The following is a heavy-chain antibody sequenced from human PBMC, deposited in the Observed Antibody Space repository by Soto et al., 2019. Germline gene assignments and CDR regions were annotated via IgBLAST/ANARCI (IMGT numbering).Heavy chain of an antibody. D-gene: IGHD3-10*01. Sequence: PGGSLRLSCVGSGFSFDNFAMRWVRQAPGKGLEWVPSISARSSTTYYAGSVKGRFTISRDNSKNTLYLQMNSLTAEDTAVYYCAKVFYDSGTTFFGVDVWGQGTTVTVSS. CDR1: GFSFDNFA. V-gene: IGHV3-23*01. CDR3: AKVFYDSGTTFFGVDV. J-gene: IGHJ6*02. CDR2: ISARSSTT.